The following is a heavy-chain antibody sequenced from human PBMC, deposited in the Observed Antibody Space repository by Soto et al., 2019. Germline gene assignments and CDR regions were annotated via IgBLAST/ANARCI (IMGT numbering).Heavy chain of an antibody. D-gene: IGHD3-10*01. V-gene: IGHV3-30*03. Sequence: GGSLRLSCTASGFDFRSYGIHWVRQAPGRGLEWVASASYDGSETYYADSAKGRFTVSKEISKNTAFLQMNALRHEDTAVYFCVRDSGWPILNFDSWGQGTLVTVSS. CDR2: ASYDGSET. CDR1: GFDFRSYG. CDR3: VRDSGWPILNFDS. J-gene: IGHJ4*02.